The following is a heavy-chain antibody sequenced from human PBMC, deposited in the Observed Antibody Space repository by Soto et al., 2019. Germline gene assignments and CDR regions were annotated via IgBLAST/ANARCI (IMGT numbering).Heavy chain of an antibody. V-gene: IGHV1-69*13. J-gene: IGHJ4*02. CDR2: IIPIFGTA. CDR1: GGTFSSYA. Sequence: GASVKVSCKASGGTFSSYAISWVRQAPGQGLEWMGGIIPIFGTANYAQKFQGRVTITADESTSTAYMELSSLRSEDTAVYYCAREPRKYCSSTSCYSRPFDYWGQGTLVTVSS. CDR3: AREPRKYCSSTSCYSRPFDY. D-gene: IGHD2-2*01.